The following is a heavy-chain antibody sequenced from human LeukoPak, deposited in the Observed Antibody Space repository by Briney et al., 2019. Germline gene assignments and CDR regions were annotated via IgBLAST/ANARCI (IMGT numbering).Heavy chain of an antibody. J-gene: IGHJ4*02. CDR3: ARCGLGGIQLWLLPFDY. Sequence: GGSLRLSCAASGFTFTTYSMNWVRQAPGKGLEWVSSISGSSNYIYYADSVKGRFTISRDNAQSSLYLQMNSLRAEDTAVYYCARCGLGGIQLWLLPFDYWGQGTLVTVSS. D-gene: IGHD5-18*01. V-gene: IGHV3-21*06. CDR2: ISGSSNYI. CDR1: GFTFTTYS.